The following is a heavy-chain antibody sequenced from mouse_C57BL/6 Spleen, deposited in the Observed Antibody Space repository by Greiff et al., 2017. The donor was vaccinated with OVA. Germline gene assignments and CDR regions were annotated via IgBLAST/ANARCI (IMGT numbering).Heavy chain of an antibody. CDR2: IWRGGST. CDR3: AAITTVVATYYAMDY. V-gene: IGHV2-5*01. D-gene: IGHD1-1*01. J-gene: IGHJ4*01. Sequence: VQGVESGPGLVQPSQSLSITCTVSGFSLTSYGVHWVRQSPGKGLEWLGVIWRGGSTDYNAAFMSRLSITKDNSKSQVFFKMNSLQADDTAIYYCAAITTVVATYYAMDYWGQGTSVTVSS. CDR1: GFSLTSYG.